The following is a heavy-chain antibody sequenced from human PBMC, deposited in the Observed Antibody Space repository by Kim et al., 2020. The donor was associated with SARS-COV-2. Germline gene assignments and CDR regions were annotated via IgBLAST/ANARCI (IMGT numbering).Heavy chain of an antibody. CDR3: ARLGLHTAGNRENGGYYY. V-gene: IGHV4-59*08. Sequence: SETLSLTCTVSGCSISSYYWSWIRQPPGKGLEWIGYIYYSGSTNYNPSLKSRVTISVDTSKNQFSLKLSSVTAADTAGYYCARLGLHTAGNRENGGYYY. J-gene: IGHJ6*01. D-gene: IGHD6-13*01. CDR2: IYYSGST. CDR1: GCSISSYY.